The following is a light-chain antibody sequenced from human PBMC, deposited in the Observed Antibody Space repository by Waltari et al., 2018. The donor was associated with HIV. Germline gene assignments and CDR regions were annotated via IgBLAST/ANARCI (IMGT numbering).Light chain of an antibody. Sequence: IVMTQSPATLSVSPGARATLSCRARQSITTDLAWYQPKAGQAPRLLVFGASTRATGVPARFSGSGSGTEFTLTISSLPSDDVAIYYCQQYNTWPLTFGGGTKVEIK. J-gene: IGKJ4*01. CDR1: QSITTD. CDR2: GAS. CDR3: QQYNTWPLT. V-gene: IGKV3-15*01.